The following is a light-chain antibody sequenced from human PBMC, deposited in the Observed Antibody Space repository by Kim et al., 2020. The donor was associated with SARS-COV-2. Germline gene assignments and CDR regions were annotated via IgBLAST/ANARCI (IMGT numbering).Light chain of an antibody. V-gene: IGLV1-51*01. CDR1: SSNIVNNY. CDR3: GTWDTNLTAGV. CDR2: DND. J-gene: IGLJ3*02. Sequence: GQGVTIACSRSSSNIVNNYVSWYQQLPGTAPKLLIYDNDKRPSGIPDRFSGSKSGTSATLGITGLQTGDEADYHCGTWDTNLTAGVFGGGTQLTVL.